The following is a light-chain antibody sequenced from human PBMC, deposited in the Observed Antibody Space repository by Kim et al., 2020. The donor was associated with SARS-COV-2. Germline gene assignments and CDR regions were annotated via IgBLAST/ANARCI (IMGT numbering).Light chain of an antibody. Sequence: IQMTQSPSSLSASGGDRVTISCRSSNSITNYLNWYQQRPGKAPSLLIFDASTLQNGVPSRFIGSGSGTDFTLTIASLQPEDFATYFCQESYSTLYTFGQGTKLEI. CDR3: QESYSTLYT. V-gene: IGKV1-39*01. J-gene: IGKJ2*01. CDR1: NSITNY. CDR2: DAS.